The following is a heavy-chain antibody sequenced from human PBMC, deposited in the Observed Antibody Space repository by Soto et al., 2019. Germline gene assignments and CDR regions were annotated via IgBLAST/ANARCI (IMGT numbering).Heavy chain of an antibody. J-gene: IGHJ6*02. CDR1: GFTFSSYA. Sequence: GGSLRLSCAASGFTFSSYAMNWVRQAPGKGLEWVGRIKSKTDGGTTDYAAPVKGRFTISRDDSKNTLYLQMNSLKTEDTAVYYCTTADSSSWYMGDYYYYYGMDVWGQGTTVTVSS. V-gene: IGHV3-15*07. CDR3: TTADSSSWYMGDYYYYYGMDV. D-gene: IGHD6-13*01. CDR2: IKSKTDGGTT.